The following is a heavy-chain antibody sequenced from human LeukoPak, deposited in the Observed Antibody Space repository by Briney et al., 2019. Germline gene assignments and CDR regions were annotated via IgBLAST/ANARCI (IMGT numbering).Heavy chain of an antibody. CDR1: GFSLSTSGVG. Sequence: KESGPTLVKPTQTLTLTCTFSGFSLSTSGVGVGWIRQPPGKALEWLALIYWNDDKRYSPSLKSSLTITKDTSKNQVVLTVTNMDPVDTATYYCVRSKYYDSSGFYDYWGQGTLVTVSS. D-gene: IGHD3-22*01. V-gene: IGHV2-5*01. CDR3: VRSKYYDSSGFYDY. CDR2: IYWNDDK. J-gene: IGHJ4*02.